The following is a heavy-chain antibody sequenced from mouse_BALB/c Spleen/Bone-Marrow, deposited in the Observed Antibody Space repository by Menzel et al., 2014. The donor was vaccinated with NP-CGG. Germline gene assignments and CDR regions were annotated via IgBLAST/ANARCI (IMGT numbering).Heavy chain of an antibody. CDR3: ASNPYFDY. Sequence: VQLVESGPGLVAPSQSLSITCTVSGFSLTSYGVHWVRQPPGKGLEWLGVIWAGGSTNYNSALTSRLSISKDNSKSQVFLEMNSLQTDDTAMYYCASNPYFDYWGQGTTLTVSS. J-gene: IGHJ2*01. V-gene: IGHV2-9*02. CDR1: GFSLTSYG. D-gene: IGHD6-1*01. CDR2: IWAGGST.